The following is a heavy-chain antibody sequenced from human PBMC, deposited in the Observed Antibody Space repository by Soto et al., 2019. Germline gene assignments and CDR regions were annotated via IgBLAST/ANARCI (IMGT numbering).Heavy chain of an antibody. CDR3: ARGSQLPDLTGPFDY. J-gene: IGHJ4*02. V-gene: IGHV4-31*03. D-gene: IGHD2-2*01. CDR1: GGSISSGGYY. Sequence: SETLSLTCTVSGGSISSGGYYWSWIRQHPGKGLEWIGYIYYSGSTYYNPSLKSRVTISVDTSKNQFSLKLSSVTAADTAVYYCARGSQLPDLTGPFDYWGQGTLVTVSS. CDR2: IYYSGST.